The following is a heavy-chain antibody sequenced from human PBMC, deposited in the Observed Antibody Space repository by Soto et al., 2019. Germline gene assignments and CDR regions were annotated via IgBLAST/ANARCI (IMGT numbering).Heavy chain of an antibody. J-gene: IGHJ4*02. D-gene: IGHD2-15*01. V-gene: IGHV1-69*02. CDR2: IIPILGIA. CDR3: ATPGCSGGSCDKYYFDY. CDR1: GGTFSSYT. Sequence: GASVKVSCKASGGTFSSYTMSWVRQAPGQGLEWMGRIIPILGIANYAQKFQGRVTITADKSTSTAYMELSSLRSEDTAVYYCATPGCSGGSCDKYYFDYWGQGTLVTVS.